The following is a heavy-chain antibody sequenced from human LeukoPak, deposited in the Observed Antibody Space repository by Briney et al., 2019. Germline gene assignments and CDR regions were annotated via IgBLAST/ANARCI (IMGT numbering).Heavy chain of an antibody. Sequence: SETLSLTCTVSGGSISTYYWSWIRRPPGKGLEWIAYIHASGPTNYNPSLKSRITISVDTSKNQFSLKLGSVTAADTAVYYCARHDAGIAARPFDNWGQGTPVTVSS. D-gene: IGHD6-6*01. CDR3: ARHDAGIAARPFDN. J-gene: IGHJ4*02. V-gene: IGHV4-4*09. CDR1: GGSISTYY. CDR2: IHASGPT.